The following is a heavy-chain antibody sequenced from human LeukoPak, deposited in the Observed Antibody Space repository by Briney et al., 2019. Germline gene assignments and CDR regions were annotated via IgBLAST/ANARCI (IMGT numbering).Heavy chain of an antibody. CDR3: AREVSGSYASYYYYGMDV. Sequence: ASVKVSCKASGYTFTNYFMHWVRQAPGQGLEWMGVINPSGGGTTYAQRFQGRVTMTRDTSTCTAYMELRSLRSDDTAVYYCAREVSGSYASYYYYGMDVWGQGTTVTVSS. CDR2: INPSGGGT. J-gene: IGHJ6*02. CDR1: GYTFTNYF. V-gene: IGHV1-46*01. D-gene: IGHD1-26*01.